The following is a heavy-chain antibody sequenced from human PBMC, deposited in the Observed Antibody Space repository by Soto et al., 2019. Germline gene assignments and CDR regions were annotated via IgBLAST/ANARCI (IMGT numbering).Heavy chain of an antibody. V-gene: IGHV3-21*01. J-gene: IGHJ6*02. Sequence: LRLSCAASGFTFSSYSMNWVRQAPGKGLEWVSSISSSSSYIYYADSVKGRFTISRDNAKNSLYLQMNSLRAEDTAVYYCASGGYCSSTSCHYNYGMDVWGQGTTVTVSS. CDR3: ASGGYCSSTSCHYNYGMDV. CDR2: ISSSSSYI. D-gene: IGHD2-2*01. CDR1: GFTFSSYS.